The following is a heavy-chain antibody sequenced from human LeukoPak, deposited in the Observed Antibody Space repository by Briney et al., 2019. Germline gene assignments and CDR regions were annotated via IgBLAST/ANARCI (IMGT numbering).Heavy chain of an antibody. Sequence: SETLSLTCTVSGGSISSYYWSWIRQPPGKGLEWIGYIYYSGSTNYNPSLKSRVTISVDTSKNQFSLKLSSVTAADTAVYYCAREWGDRDAFDIWGQGTMVTVSS. CDR2: IYYSGST. V-gene: IGHV4-59*01. CDR1: GGSISSYY. J-gene: IGHJ3*02. CDR3: AREWGDRDAFDI. D-gene: IGHD3-16*01.